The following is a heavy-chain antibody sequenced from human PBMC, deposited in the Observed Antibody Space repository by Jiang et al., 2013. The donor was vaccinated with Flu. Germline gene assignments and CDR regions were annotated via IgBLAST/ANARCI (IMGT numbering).Heavy chain of an antibody. Sequence: VQLVESGGGVVQPGRSLRLSCAASGFTFSSYGMHWVRQAPGKGLEWVAVIWYDGSNKYYADSVKGRFTISRDNSKNTLYLQMNSLRGEDTAVYYCARVTMATIEPWFDYWGQGTLVTVSS. CDR1: GFTFSSYG. CDR3: ARVTMATIEPWFDY. J-gene: IGHJ4*02. V-gene: IGHV3-33*01. D-gene: IGHD5-24*01. CDR2: IWYDGSNK.